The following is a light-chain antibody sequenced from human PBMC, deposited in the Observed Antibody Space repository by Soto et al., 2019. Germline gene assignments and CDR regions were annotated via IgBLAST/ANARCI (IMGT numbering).Light chain of an antibody. CDR3: ETWDSSLSAGV. Sequence: QSVLTQPPSVSAAPGQKVTVSCSGSRSNIGNNAVAWYQHLPGTVPKLLIYDNDKRPSGVSDRFSASKSGTSATLATTGLQTGDEADYYCETWDSSLSAGVFGGGTKVTVL. V-gene: IGLV1-51*01. CDR1: RSNIGNNA. CDR2: DND. J-gene: IGLJ3*02.